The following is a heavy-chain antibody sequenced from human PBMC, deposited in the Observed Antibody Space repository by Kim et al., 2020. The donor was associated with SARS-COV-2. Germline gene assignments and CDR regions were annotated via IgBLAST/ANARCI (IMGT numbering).Heavy chain of an antibody. V-gene: IGHV1-69*13. CDR3: ARDRYCSSTSCPLNDYYYYGMDV. CDR1: GGTFSSYA. D-gene: IGHD2-2*01. CDR2: IIPIFGTA. J-gene: IGHJ6*02. Sequence: SVKVSCKASGGTFSSYAISWVRQAPGQGLEWMGGIIPIFGTANYAQKFQGRVTITADESTSTAYMELSSLRSEDTAVYYCARDRYCSSTSCPLNDYYYYGMDVWGQGTTVTVSS.